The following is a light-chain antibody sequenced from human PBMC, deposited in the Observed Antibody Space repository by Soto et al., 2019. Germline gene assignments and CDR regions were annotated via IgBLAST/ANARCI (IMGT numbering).Light chain of an antibody. CDR2: GAS. Sequence: EIVLTQSPGTLSLSPGERVTLSCRASQSVTTRLAWYQHKPGQAPRLLMSGASSRASGVPVRFSGSGSGTDFTLTITRLQPEDFAVYYCQQYASSPPLTFGGGTKVDIK. V-gene: IGKV3-20*01. CDR3: QQYASSPPLT. J-gene: IGKJ4*01. CDR1: QSVTTR.